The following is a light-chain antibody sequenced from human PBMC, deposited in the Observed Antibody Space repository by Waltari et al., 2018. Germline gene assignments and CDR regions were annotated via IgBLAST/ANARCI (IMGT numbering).Light chain of an antibody. Sequence: DIQMTQSPSSLSASVGDRVTITCRASQSISSYLNWYQQKPGKAPKLLIYAASSLQSGVPSRFSGSGSGTDFTLTISSLQPEDFATYYCQRSYSTPPYTFGQGTKQEIK. J-gene: IGKJ2*01. V-gene: IGKV1-39*01. CDR1: QSISSY. CDR2: AAS. CDR3: QRSYSTPPYT.